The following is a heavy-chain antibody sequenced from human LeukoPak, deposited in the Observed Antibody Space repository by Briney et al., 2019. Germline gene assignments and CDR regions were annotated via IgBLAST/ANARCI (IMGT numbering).Heavy chain of an antibody. J-gene: IGHJ4*02. CDR3: ARTMVRGVWDY. V-gene: IGHV4-61*02. CDR2: IYTSGST. D-gene: IGHD3-10*01. Sequence: PSETLSLTCTVSGGSISSGSYYWSWIRQPAGKGLEWIGRIYTSGSTNYNPSLKSRVTISVDTSKNQFSLKLSSVTAADTAVYYCARTMVRGVWDYWGQGTLVTVSS. CDR1: GGSISSGSYY.